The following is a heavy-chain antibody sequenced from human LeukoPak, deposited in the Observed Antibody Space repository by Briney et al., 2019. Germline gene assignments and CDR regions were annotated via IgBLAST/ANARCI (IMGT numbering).Heavy chain of an antibody. J-gene: IGHJ4*02. CDR1: GGSISSYH. CDR3: ARRRKVVRAGFDY. CDR2: INHSGTT. D-gene: IGHD2-21*01. V-gene: IGHV4-34*01. Sequence: PSETLSLTCTVSGGSISSYHWSWIRQTPGKGLEWIGEINHSGTTNYNPSLKSRVTMSVDTSKDQFSLKLMSVTAADTGVYYCARRRKVVRAGFDYWGQGTRVIVSS.